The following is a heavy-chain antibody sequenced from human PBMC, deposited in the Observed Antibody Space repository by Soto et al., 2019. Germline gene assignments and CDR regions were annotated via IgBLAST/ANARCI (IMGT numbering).Heavy chain of an antibody. CDR3: SSGRDSFGGSGYSPVDY. CDR1: GVTFNSYS. D-gene: IGHD3-22*01. Sequence: QVQLLQSGAEVQKPGSSVRVSCKTSGVTFNSYSLHWVRQAPGQGLEWMGGFMPMFGTANYAQKFQGRVTFTADESTSTAYMDLSNLRSEDTALSYCSSGRDSFGGSGYSPVDYWGQGTQVTVSS. CDR2: FMPMFGTA. V-gene: IGHV1-69*01. J-gene: IGHJ4*02.